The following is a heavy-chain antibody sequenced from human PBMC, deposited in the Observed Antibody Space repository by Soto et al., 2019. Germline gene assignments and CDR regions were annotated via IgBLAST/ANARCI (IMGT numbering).Heavy chain of an antibody. CDR1: GFSFRSYS. CDR3: ARDPKSGNQKFYFGY. Sequence: GGSLRLSCVASGFSFRSYSMNWVRQAPGKGPEWVAYVSGSGNTQYYADSVKGRFTISRDNAMQSLYLQLNSLRDEDTAVYYCARDPKSGNQKFYFGYWGQRALVTVSS. D-gene: IGHD1-26*01. V-gene: IGHV3-48*02. CDR2: VSGSGNTQ. J-gene: IGHJ4*02.